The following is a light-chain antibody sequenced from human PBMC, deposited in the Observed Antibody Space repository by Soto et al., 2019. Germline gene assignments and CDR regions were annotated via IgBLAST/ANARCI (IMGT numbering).Light chain of an antibody. J-gene: IGKJ1*01. CDR3: QQYNSYSSKT. CDR2: KAS. V-gene: IGKV1-5*03. CDR1: QSISSW. Sequence: DIQMTQSPSTLSASVGDRVTITCRASQSISSWLAWYQQKPGKAPKLLIYKASSLESGVPSRFSGSGFGTEFTLTISSLQPDDFATYYCQQYNSYSSKTFGQGTKVDIK.